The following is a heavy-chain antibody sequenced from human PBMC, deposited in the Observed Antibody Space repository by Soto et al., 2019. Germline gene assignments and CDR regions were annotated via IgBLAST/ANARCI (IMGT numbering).Heavy chain of an antibody. J-gene: IGHJ3*02. CDR1: GFTFSNYG. CDR3: AKGYYPSGTMLSFDI. D-gene: IGHD3-10*01. Sequence: EVQLLESGGGLVQPGGSLRLSCAASGFTFSNYGMSWVRQAPGKGLEWVSSIRHNGGSTYYADSVKGRFIISRDTSXXSLYLQMNSLSAEDTAVYYRAKGYYPSGTMLSFDIWCQGTMVTASS. CDR2: IRHNGGST. V-gene: IGHV3-23*01.